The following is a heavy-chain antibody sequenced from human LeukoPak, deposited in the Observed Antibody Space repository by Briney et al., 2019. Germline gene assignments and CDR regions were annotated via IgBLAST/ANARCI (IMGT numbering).Heavy chain of an antibody. V-gene: IGHV1-69*04. J-gene: IGHJ4*02. Sequence: ASVKVSCKASGYTFTSYGISWVRQAPGQGLEWMGRIIPILGIANYAQKFQGRVTITADKSTNTAYMELSSLRSEDTAVYYCAGALRGYSYGSYFDYWGQGTLVTVSS. CDR2: IIPILGIA. CDR3: AGALRGYSYGSYFDY. CDR1: GYTFTSYG. D-gene: IGHD5-18*01.